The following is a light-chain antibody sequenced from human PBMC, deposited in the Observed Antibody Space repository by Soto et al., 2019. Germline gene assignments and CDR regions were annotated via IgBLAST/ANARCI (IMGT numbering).Light chain of an antibody. Sequence: AIRMTQSPSSFSASTGDRVTITCRASQGISSYLAWYQQKPGKAPNLLIHTASTLHSGVPSRFSGSGSGTDFTLTVSSLQPEDFATYYCHQSYDIPTFGQGTRLEIK. CDR3: HQSYDIPT. CDR2: TAS. J-gene: IGKJ5*01. V-gene: IGKV1-8*01. CDR1: QGISSY.